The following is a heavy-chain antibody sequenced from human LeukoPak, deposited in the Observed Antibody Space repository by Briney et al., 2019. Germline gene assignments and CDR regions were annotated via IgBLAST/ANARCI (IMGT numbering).Heavy chain of an antibody. D-gene: IGHD1-26*01. Sequence: GGSLRLSCAASGFTFSSYAMSWVRQAPGKGLEWVSAISGSGGSTYYADSVKGRFTISRDNSKNTLYLQMNSLRAEDTAVYYCAKSVSPGGYVGSLYFFDDWGQGTLVTVSS. J-gene: IGHJ4*02. V-gene: IGHV3-23*01. CDR1: GFTFSSYA. CDR2: ISGSGGST. CDR3: AKSVSPGGYVGSLYFFDD.